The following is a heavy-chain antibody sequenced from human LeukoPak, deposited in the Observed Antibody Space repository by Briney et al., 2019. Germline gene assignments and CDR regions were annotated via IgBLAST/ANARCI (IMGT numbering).Heavy chain of an antibody. Sequence: GGSLRLSCADCGYTSTSYIMSWVRQAPGKGLQWVSAVSSGGDRTYYADSVKGRFSISRDNSKNTQYLQMNSLSADDTAVYYCAICRGYSSTISCYVLYHWGQGGLVTVSS. CDR3: AICRGYSSTISCYVLYH. D-gene: IGHD5/OR15-5a*01. V-gene: IGHV3-23*01. CDR2: VSSGGDRT. J-gene: IGHJ4*02. CDR1: GYTSTSYI.